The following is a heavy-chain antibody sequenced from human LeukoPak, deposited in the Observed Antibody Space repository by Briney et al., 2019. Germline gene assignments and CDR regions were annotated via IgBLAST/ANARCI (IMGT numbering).Heavy chain of an antibody. CDR3: ARVSRNVLLWFGESYYFDY. D-gene: IGHD3-10*01. Sequence: PGGSLRLSCAASGFTFSSYEMRWVRQAPGKGLEWVSYISSSGSTIYYADSVKGRFTISRDNAKISLYLQMNSLRAEDTAVYYCARVSRNVLLWFGESYYFDYWGQGTLVTVSS. J-gene: IGHJ4*02. CDR1: GFTFSSYE. CDR2: ISSSGSTI. V-gene: IGHV3-48*03.